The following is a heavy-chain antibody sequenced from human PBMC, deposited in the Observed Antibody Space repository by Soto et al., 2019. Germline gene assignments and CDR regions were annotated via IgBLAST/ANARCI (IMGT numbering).Heavy chain of an antibody. CDR3: ARKLNVGGWDYYFDY. V-gene: IGHV5-51*01. J-gene: IGHJ4*02. CDR1: GFNFSTYW. CDR2: IYPGDSDT. Sequence: GESLKISCLGSGFNFSTYWIAWVRQMPGKGLEWMGVIYPGDSDTTYSSSFQGQVTISVDKTISTAYLQWSSLKASDSAMYYCARKLNVGGWDYYFDYWGKGTPVTVSS. D-gene: IGHD6-19*01.